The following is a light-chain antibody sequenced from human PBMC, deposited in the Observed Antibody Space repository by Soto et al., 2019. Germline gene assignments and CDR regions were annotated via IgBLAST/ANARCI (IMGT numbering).Light chain of an antibody. CDR3: QTWGTGIQV. J-gene: IGLJ3*02. Sequence: QPVLTQSPSASASLGASVKLTCTLSSGHSNYAITWHQQQPEKGPRYLMKLNSDGSHTKGDGIPDRFSGSTSGADRYLTISSLQSDDEADYYCQTWGTGIQVFGGGTKLTVL. V-gene: IGLV4-69*02. CDR2: LNSDGSH. CDR1: SGHSNYA.